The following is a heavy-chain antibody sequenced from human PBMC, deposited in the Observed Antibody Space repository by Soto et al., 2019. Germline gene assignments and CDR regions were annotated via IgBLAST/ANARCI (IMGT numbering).Heavy chain of an antibody. V-gene: IGHV4-39*07. CDR2: INHSGST. J-gene: IGHJ5*02. D-gene: IGHD3-10*01. CDR3: ARGSFRHYGSGSRGSWFDH. CDR1: GGSVSSGSYY. Sequence: ETLSLTCTVSGGSVSSGSYYWSWIRQPPGKGLEWIGEINHSGSTNYNPSLKSRVTISVDTSKNQFSLKLSSVTAADTAVYYCARGSFRHYGSGSRGSWFDHWGQGTMVTVSS.